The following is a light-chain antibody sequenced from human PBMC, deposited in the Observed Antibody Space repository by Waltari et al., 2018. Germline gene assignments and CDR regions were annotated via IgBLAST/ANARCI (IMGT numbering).Light chain of an antibody. CDR1: QSVRNW. Sequence: DIQMTQSPSTLSASVGDRVTITCRASQSVRNWLAWYQQKPGKATRLLIYQASTLENGVPSRFSGSGSGTEFTLTISGLQPDDFATYYCQQYDNNRTFGQGTKVEIK. CDR3: QQYDNNRT. V-gene: IGKV1-5*03. J-gene: IGKJ1*01. CDR2: QAS.